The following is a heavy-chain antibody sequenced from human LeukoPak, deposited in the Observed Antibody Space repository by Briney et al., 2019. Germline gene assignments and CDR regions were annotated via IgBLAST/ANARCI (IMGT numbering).Heavy chain of an antibody. J-gene: IGHJ5*02. Sequence: GASVKVSCKVSGYTLTELSMHWVRQAPGRGLEWMGGFDPEDGETIYAQKFQGRVTMTEDTSTDTAYMELSSLRSEDTAVYYCATAGVQWLDPHWFDPWGQGTLVTVSS. CDR1: GYTLTELS. V-gene: IGHV1-24*01. CDR3: ATAGVQWLDPHWFDP. CDR2: FDPEDGET. D-gene: IGHD6-19*01.